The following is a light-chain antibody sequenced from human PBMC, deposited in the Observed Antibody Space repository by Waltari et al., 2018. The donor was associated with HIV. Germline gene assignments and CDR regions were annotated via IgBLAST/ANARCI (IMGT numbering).Light chain of an antibody. CDR2: DAS. CDR3: QQYHAWPRT. V-gene: IGKV3-15*01. CDR1: ETVRSN. J-gene: IGKJ4*01. Sequence: ETVMSQSPVTLSVSLGESATLSCRASETVRSNLAWYQQKPGQAPRLLIYDASSRATDFPARFSGSGSGTEFSLTISSLQSEDSAVYYCQQYHAWPRTFGAGTKVEIK.